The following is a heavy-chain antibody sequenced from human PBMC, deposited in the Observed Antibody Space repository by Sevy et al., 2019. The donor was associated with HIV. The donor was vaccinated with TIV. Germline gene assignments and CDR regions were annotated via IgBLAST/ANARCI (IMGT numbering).Heavy chain of an antibody. V-gene: IGHV3-7*01. CDR2: IEQDGSDK. Sequence: GGSLRLSCAASGFTLSNYWMSWVRQAPGKGLEWVANIEQDGSDKYYGDSVKGRFTISRDNAKNSLYLQMNSLRAEDTAVYYCARDLFSGSYYENYWGQGTLVTVSS. CDR3: ARDLFSGSYYENY. CDR1: GFTLSNYW. D-gene: IGHD1-26*01. J-gene: IGHJ4*02.